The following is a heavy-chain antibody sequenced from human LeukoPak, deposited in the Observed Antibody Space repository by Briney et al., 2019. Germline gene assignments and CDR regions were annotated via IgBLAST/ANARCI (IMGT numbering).Heavy chain of an antibody. Sequence: GGSLRLSCAASGFTFSIYGMHWVRQAPGKGLEWVAVIWYDGSNKYYADSVKGRFTISRDNSKNTLYLQMNSLRAEDTAVYYCASGSGSYYSPHFDYWGQGTLVTVSS. J-gene: IGHJ4*02. CDR3: ASGSGSYYSPHFDY. CDR2: IWYDGSNK. CDR1: GFTFSIYG. V-gene: IGHV3-33*01. D-gene: IGHD3-10*01.